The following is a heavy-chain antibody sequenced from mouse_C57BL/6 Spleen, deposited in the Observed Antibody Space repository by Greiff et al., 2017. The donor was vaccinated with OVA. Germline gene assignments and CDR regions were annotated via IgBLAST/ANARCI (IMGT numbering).Heavy chain of an antibody. CDR2: ISSGSSTI. V-gene: IGHV5-17*01. D-gene: IGHD2-3*01. CDR3: AREDGYYVSYYAMDY. J-gene: IGHJ4*01. Sequence: EVMLVESGGGLVKPGGSLKLSCAASGFTFSDYGMHWVRQAPEKGLEWVAYISSGSSTIDYADTVKGRFTISRDNSKNTLFLQMTSLRSEDTAMYYCAREDGYYVSYYAMDYWGQGTSVTVSS. CDR1: GFTFSDYG.